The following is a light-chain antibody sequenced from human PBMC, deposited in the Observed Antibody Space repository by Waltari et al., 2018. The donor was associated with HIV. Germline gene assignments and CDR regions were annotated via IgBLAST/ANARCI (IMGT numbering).Light chain of an antibody. CDR1: SSNIGSKY. V-gene: IGLV1-47*01. J-gene: IGLJ3*02. CDR2: KNN. CDR3: QSYDSSLSRGV. Sequence: QSVLTQPPSASGTPGQRVTISCFGSSSNIGSKYVYWYQQLPGTAPKLLIYKNNQRPSGVTDRFSGSKSGTSASLAITGLQGDDEADYYCQSYDSSLSRGVFGGGTKLTVL.